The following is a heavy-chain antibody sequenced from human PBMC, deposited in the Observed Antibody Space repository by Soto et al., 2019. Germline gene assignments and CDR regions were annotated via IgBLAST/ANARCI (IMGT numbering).Heavy chain of an antibody. CDR1: GGSVSSGSYY. Sequence: LSLTCSVSGGSVSSGSYYWSWIRQPPGKGLEWIGYIYYSGSANYNPSLKSRVTISVDTSKNQFSLKLSSVTAADTAVYYCARGEGSFYDSSGYYSSWGQGTLVTVSS. D-gene: IGHD3-22*01. J-gene: IGHJ4*02. CDR2: IYYSGSA. V-gene: IGHV4-61*01. CDR3: ARGEGSFYDSSGYYSS.